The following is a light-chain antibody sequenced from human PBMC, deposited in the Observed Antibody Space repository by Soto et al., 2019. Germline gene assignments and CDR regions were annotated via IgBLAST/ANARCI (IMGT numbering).Light chain of an antibody. CDR1: QSVSSSY. V-gene: IGKV3-20*01. CDR2: GAS. Sequence: ELVLTQSPGTLSLSPGARATLSCRSSQSVSSSYLAWYQQKPGQAPRLLIYGASSRATGIPDRFSGSGSGTDFTLTISRLEPEEFAVYYCQQYGSSPRTVGQGNKVVIK. J-gene: IGKJ1*01. CDR3: QQYGSSPRT.